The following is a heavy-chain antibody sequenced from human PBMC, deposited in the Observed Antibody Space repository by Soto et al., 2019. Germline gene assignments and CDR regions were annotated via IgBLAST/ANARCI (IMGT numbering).Heavy chain of an antibody. CDR3: ARDSSGWYQDYYYGMDV. V-gene: IGHV3-33*01. CDR2: IWYDGSNK. D-gene: IGHD6-19*01. J-gene: IGHJ6*02. Sequence: PGGSMRLSCAASGFTFSSYGMHWVRQAPGKGLEWVAVIWYDGSNKYYADSVKGRFTISRDNSKNTLYLQMNSLRAEDTAVYYYARDSSGWYQDYYYGMDVWGQGTTVTVSS. CDR1: GFTFSSYG.